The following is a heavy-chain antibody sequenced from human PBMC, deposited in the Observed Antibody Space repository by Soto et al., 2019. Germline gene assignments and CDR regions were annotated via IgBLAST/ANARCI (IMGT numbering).Heavy chain of an antibody. D-gene: IGHD2-8*02. V-gene: IGHV1-69*02. CDR1: GGSLSSYP. CDR3: ARPTGGHGAGGNYMDV. CDR2: IIPIVGLT. Sequence: QVQLLQSGSEVKKPGSSVKVSCRASGGSLSSYPVTWVRQAPGQGLEWMGRIIPIVGLTNYAQKFQGRVTITADKSTSTAYMELSSLRSDDTAVYYCARPTGGHGAGGNYMDVWGKGTTGIVSS. J-gene: IGHJ6*03.